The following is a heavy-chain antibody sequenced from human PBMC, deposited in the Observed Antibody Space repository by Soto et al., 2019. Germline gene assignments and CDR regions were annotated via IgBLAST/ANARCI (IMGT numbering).Heavy chain of an antibody. CDR1: GFTFSNTW. V-gene: IGHV3-15*01. J-gene: IGHJ3*02. D-gene: IGHD3-22*01. CDR3: PTDRDDSSEAFDI. Sequence: GGSLRLSCAASGFTFSNTWMSWVRQAPGKGLEWVGRSKSKTDGGTTDYAAPVKGRFTISRDDSKNTLYLQMNRLKTEDTAVYYCPTDRDDSSEAFDIWGQGTMVTVSS. CDR2: SKSKTDGGTT.